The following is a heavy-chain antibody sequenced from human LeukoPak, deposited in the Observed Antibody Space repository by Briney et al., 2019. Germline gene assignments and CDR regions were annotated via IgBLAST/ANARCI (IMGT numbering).Heavy chain of an antibody. CDR3: ARGGGSPEF. V-gene: IGHV4-59*01. D-gene: IGHD1-26*01. Sequence: SETLSLTCSVSGGTISSYYWSWIRQPPGKGLEWIGYIYYSGSTKYNPSLESRVTISVDTSKSQFSLKLSSVTTADTAVYYCARGGGSPEFWGQGTQVTVSS. J-gene: IGHJ4*02. CDR2: IYYSGST. CDR1: GGTISSYY.